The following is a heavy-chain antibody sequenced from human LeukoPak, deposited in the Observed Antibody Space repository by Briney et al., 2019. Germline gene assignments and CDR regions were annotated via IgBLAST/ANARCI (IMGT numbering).Heavy chain of an antibody. CDR3: ARDLAARRNPNYFDY. V-gene: IGHV1-2*02. CDR1: GYTFTGYY. Sequence: VASVKVSCKASGYTFTGYYMHWVRQAPGQGLEWMGWINPNSGGTNYAQKFQGRVTMTRDTSISTAYMELSRLRSDDTAVYYCARDLAARRNPNYFDYWGQGTLVTVSS. CDR2: INPNSGGT. J-gene: IGHJ4*02. D-gene: IGHD6-6*01.